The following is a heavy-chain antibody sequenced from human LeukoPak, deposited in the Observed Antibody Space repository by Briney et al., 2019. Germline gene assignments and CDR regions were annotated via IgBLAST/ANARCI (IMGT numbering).Heavy chain of an antibody. Sequence: PSETLSLTCAVYGGSFSGYYWSWIRQPPGKGLEWIGEINHSGSTNYNPSLKSRVTISVDTSKNQFSLKLSSVTAADTAVYYCARGVNKQWLVRGNWFDPWGQGTLVTVSP. J-gene: IGHJ5*02. CDR2: INHSGST. V-gene: IGHV4-34*01. CDR1: GGSFSGYY. CDR3: ARGVNKQWLVRGNWFDP. D-gene: IGHD6-19*01.